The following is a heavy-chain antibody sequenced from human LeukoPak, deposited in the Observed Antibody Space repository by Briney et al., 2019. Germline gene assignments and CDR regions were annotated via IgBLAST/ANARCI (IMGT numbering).Heavy chain of an antibody. CDR1: SGSFSGYY. V-gene: IGHV4-34*01. J-gene: IGHJ4*02. CDR2: INHSGST. CDR3: ARGRGSSLTRPLSYFDY. D-gene: IGHD6-13*01. Sequence: SETLSLTCAVYSGSFSGYYWSWIRQPPGKGLEWIGEINHSGSTNYNPSLKSRVTISVDTSKNQFSLKLSSVTAADTAAYCCARGRGSSLTRPLSYFDYWGQGTLVTVSS.